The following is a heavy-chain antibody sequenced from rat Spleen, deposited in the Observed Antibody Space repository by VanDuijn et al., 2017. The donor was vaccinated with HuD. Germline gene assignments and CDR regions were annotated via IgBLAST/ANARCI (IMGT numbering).Heavy chain of an antibody. CDR2: ISYDGSTT. Sequence: EVQLVESDGGLVQPGRSLKLSCAASGFIFSDFYMTWVRQAPTKGLEWVATISYDGSTTYYRDSVKGRFTISRDDAKSTLYLQMDSLRSEDTASYYCARHGGSSGYYFDYWGQGVMVTVSS. V-gene: IGHV5-29*01. CDR1: GFIFSDFY. J-gene: IGHJ2*01. CDR3: ARHGGSSGYYFDY. D-gene: IGHD4-1*01.